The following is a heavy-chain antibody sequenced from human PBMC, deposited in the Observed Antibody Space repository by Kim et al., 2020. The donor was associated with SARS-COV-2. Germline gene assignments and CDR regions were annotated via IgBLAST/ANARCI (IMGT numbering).Heavy chain of an antibody. J-gene: IGHJ4*02. V-gene: IGHV4-38-2*02. CDR1: GYSISSGYY. D-gene: IGHD1-26*01. CDR2: IYHSGST. Sequence: SETLSLTCTVSGYSISSGYYWGWIRQPPGKGLEWIGSIYHSGSTYYNPSLKSRVTISVDTSKNQFSLKLSSVTAADTAVYYCASTLLWELPTFDYCGQG. CDR3: ASTLLWELPTFDY.